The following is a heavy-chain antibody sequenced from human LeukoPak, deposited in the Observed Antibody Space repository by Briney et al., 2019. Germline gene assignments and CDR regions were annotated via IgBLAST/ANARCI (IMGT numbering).Heavy chain of an antibody. CDR1: GFTFSSYT. CDR2: ISSSNSYI. CDR3: ASTVAYCGGDCSGY. Sequence: GGSLRLSCAASGFTFSSYTMNWVRQAPGKGLEWVSSISSSNSYIYYADSVKGRFTISRDNAKNSLYLQMNSLRAEDTAVYYCASTVAYCGGDCSGYWGQGILVTVSS. V-gene: IGHV3-21*01. J-gene: IGHJ4*02. D-gene: IGHD2-21*01.